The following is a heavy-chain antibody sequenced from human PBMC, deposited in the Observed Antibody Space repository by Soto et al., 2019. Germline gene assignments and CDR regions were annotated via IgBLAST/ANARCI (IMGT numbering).Heavy chain of an antibody. Sequence: GSLRLSCLASGFTFSDYAMTWVRHVPGRGLEWVASLDGAGGSTYYADSVRGRFTISRDNSQNTLFLQMKRLTVDDTAIYYCAAPRDEYGSGVSWFTYGMDIWGQGTTVTVSS. CDR3: AAPRDEYGSGVSWFTYGMDI. CDR2: LDGAGGST. V-gene: IGHV3-23*01. D-gene: IGHD3-10*01. CDR1: GFTFSDYA. J-gene: IGHJ6*02.